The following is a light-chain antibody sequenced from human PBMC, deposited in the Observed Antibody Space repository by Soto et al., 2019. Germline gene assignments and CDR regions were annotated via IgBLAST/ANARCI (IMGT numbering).Light chain of an antibody. CDR2: GAS. CDR1: QSVSSSY. Sequence: EIVLTQSPGTLSLSPGERATLSCRASQSVSSSYLAWYQQKPGQAPRLLIYGASSRATGIPDRFSGSGSGTDFTLTISRLEHEDCAVYYCQQYGSSPPITFGGGTKVEIK. CDR3: QQYGSSPPIT. V-gene: IGKV3-20*01. J-gene: IGKJ4*01.